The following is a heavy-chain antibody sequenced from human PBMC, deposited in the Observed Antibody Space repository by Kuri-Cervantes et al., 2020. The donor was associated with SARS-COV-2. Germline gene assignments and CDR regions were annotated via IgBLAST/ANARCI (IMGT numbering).Heavy chain of an antibody. D-gene: IGHD1-26*01. V-gene: IGHV3-48*03. CDR2: ISSSGSTI. Sequence: SLKISCAASGFTFSSYEMNWVRQAPGKGLEWVSYISSSGSTIYYADSVKGRFTISRDNAKNSLYLQMNSLRAGDTAVYYCARVGSNLLYGMDVWGQGTTVTVSS. J-gene: IGHJ6*02. CDR1: GFTFSSYE. CDR3: ARVGSNLLYGMDV.